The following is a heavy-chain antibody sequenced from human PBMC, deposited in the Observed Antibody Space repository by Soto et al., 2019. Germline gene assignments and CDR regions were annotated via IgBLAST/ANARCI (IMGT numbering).Heavy chain of an antibody. Sequence: ASVKVSCKASGGTFSSYTISWVRQAPGQGLEWMGIINPSGGSTSYAQKFQGRVTMTRDTSTSTVYMELSSLRSEDTAVYYCARELYSYAPVNWFDPWGQGTLVTVSS. CDR1: GGTFSSYT. CDR2: INPSGGST. J-gene: IGHJ5*02. V-gene: IGHV1-46*01. CDR3: ARELYSYAPVNWFDP. D-gene: IGHD5-18*01.